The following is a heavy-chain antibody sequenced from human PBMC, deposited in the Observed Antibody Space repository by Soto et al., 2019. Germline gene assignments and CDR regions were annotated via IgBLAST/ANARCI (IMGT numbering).Heavy chain of an antibody. D-gene: IGHD4-17*01. CDR3: ARDVDADFRTDFDY. CDR2: ISASGGST. CDR1: GVTFSSYA. Sequence: PGGSLRLSCAASGVTFSSYAMSWVRQAPGQGLEWISSISASGGSTYYAGSAKGRFTISRDNAENTVYLEMNSLRAEDTAVYYCARDVDADFRTDFDYWGRGTLVTVSS. J-gene: IGHJ4*02. V-gene: IGHV3-23*01.